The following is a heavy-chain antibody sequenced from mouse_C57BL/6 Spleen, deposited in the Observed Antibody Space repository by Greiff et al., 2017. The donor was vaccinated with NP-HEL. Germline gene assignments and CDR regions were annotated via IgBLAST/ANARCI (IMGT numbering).Heavy chain of an antibody. J-gene: IGHJ1*03. D-gene: IGHD1-1*01. CDR1: GYTFTDYY. CDR3: ARRGVRYLYWYFDV. Sequence: EVQLQQSGPELVKPGASVKISCKASGYTFTDYYMNWVKQSHGKSLEWIGDINPNNGGTSYNQKFKGKATLTVDKSSSTAYMELRSLTSEDSAVYYCARRGVRYLYWYFDVWGTGTTVTVSS. V-gene: IGHV1-26*01. CDR2: INPNNGGT.